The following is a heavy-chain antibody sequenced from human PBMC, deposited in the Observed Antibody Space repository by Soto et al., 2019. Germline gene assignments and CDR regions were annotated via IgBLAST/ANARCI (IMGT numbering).Heavy chain of an antibody. D-gene: IGHD6-13*01. CDR3: ARPYSSSWYYYYGMDV. V-gene: IGHV4-59*08. J-gene: IGHJ6*02. CDR2: IYYSGST. CDR1: GGSISSYY. Sequence: SETLSLTCTVSGGSISSYYWSWIRQPPGKGLEWIGYIYYSGSTNYNPSLKSRVTISVDTSKNQFSLKLSSVTAADTAVYYCARPYSSSWYYYYGMDVWGQGTTVTVSS.